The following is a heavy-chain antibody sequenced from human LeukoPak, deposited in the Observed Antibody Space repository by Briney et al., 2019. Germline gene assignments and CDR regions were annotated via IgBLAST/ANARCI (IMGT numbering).Heavy chain of an antibody. Sequence: GASVKVSCKASGFSFISYYMHWLRQAPGQGLEWMGVINPSGDATNYAQKFQGRVTLTRDTSTSTVYMDLSSLRSEDTAVYYCARDNSGKHGATYFWWFDPWGQGTLVTVSS. CDR2: INPSGDAT. CDR1: GFSFISYY. J-gene: IGHJ5*02. D-gene: IGHD4/OR15-4a*01. CDR3: ARDNSGKHGATYFWWFDP. V-gene: IGHV1-46*01.